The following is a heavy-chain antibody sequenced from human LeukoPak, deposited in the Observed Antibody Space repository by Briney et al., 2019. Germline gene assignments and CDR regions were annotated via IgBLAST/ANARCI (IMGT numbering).Heavy chain of an antibody. CDR3: ARDRQPMITFGGVIVIHDY. Sequence: ASVKVSCKASGYTFTAYYMHWVRQAPGQGLEWMGWIDSKNGDTKYAQKFQSRLITTRDTSIGIAYMELRSLISDDTAVYYCARDRQPMITFGGVIVIHDYWGQGTLVTVSS. J-gene: IGHJ4*02. CDR2: IDSKNGDT. V-gene: IGHV1-2*02. D-gene: IGHD3-16*02. CDR1: GYTFTAYY.